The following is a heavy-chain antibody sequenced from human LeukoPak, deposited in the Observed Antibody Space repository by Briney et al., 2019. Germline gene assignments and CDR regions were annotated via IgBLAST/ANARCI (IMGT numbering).Heavy chain of an antibody. J-gene: IGHJ4*02. CDR2: ISSSGSTI. Sequence: GGSLRLSCAASGFTFSSYEMNWVRQAPGKGLEWVSYISSSGSTIYYADSVKGRFTISRDNAKNLLYLQMDSLRVEDTAIYYCARDPRTVRIWGQGTLVTVSS. CDR3: ARDPRTVRI. CDR1: GFTFSSYE. V-gene: IGHV3-48*03. D-gene: IGHD1-1*01.